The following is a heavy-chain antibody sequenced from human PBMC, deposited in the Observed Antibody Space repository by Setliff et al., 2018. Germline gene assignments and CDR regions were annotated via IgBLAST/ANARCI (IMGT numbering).Heavy chain of an antibody. CDR2: INHSGST. CDR3: ARICSSTSCPYYYGMDV. V-gene: IGHV4-34*01. J-gene: IGHJ6*02. Sequence: PSETLSLTCAVYGGSFSTYYWSWIRQPPGKGLEWIGEINHSGSTNYNPSLKSRVTISVDTSKNQFSLKLSSVTAADTAVYYCARICSSTSCPYYYGMDVWGQGTTVTVSS. CDR1: GGSFSTYY. D-gene: IGHD2-2*01.